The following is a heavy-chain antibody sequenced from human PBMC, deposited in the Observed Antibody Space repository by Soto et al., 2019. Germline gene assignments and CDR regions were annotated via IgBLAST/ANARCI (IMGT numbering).Heavy chain of an antibody. J-gene: IGHJ4*02. D-gene: IGHD6-13*01. V-gene: IGHV3-30*18. Sequence: SGGSLRLSCAASGFTFSSYGMHWVRQDPGKGLEWVAVISYDGSNKYYADSVKGRFTISRDNSKNTLYLQMNSLRAEDTAVYYCAKDLLTSIAAAGNFDYWGQGTLVTVSS. CDR2: ISYDGSNK. CDR1: GFTFSSYG. CDR3: AKDLLTSIAAAGNFDY.